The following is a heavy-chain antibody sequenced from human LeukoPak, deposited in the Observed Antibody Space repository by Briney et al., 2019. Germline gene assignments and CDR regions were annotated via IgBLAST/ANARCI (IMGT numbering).Heavy chain of an antibody. CDR2: INPNSGGT. D-gene: IGHD3-3*01. J-gene: IGHJ4*02. CDR1: GYTFTSYG. V-gene: IGHV1-2*02. Sequence: ASVRVSCKTSGYTFTSYGINWVRQAPGQGLEWMGWINPNSGGTNYAQKFQGRVTMTRDTSISTAYMELSRVRSDDTAVYYCARGGRSIFGVADYWGQGTLVTVSS. CDR3: ARGGRSIFGVADY.